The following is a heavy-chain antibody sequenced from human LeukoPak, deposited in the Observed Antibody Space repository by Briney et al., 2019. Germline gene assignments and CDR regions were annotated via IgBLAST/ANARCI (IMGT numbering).Heavy chain of an antibody. D-gene: IGHD6-19*01. J-gene: IGHJ4*02. CDR1: GFTFSNYA. CDR3: ARSSGWYYYFDY. CDR2: IYSGGST. Sequence: GGSLRLSCAVSGFTFSNYAMSWVRQAPGKGLEWVSVIYSGGSTYYADSVKGRFTISRDNSKNTLYLQMNSLRAVDTAVYYCARSSGWYYYFDYWGQGTLVTVSS. V-gene: IGHV3-66*02.